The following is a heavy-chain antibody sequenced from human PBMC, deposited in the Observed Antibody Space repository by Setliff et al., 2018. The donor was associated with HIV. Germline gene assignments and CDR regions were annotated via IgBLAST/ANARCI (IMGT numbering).Heavy chain of an antibody. CDR3: AKDRGSGYYSPSDY. V-gene: IGHV3-23*01. J-gene: IGHJ4*02. CDR1: GFTFSTYA. D-gene: IGHD3-22*01. CDR2: ITAGSTT. Sequence: PGGSLRLSCAASGFTFSTYAMSWVRQAPGKGLEWVSIITAGSTTYYADSVKGRFTISRDNSKSTLYLQMNSLRAEDTAVYYCAKDRGSGYYSPSDYWGQGTLVTVSS.